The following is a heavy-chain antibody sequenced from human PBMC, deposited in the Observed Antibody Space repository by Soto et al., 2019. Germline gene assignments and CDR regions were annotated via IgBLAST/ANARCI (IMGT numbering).Heavy chain of an antibody. D-gene: IGHD6-13*01. Sequence: GGSLRLSCAASGFTFSSYEMNWVRQAPGKGLEWVSYISSSGSTIYNADAVKGRFTISRENAKNSLFLQMNSLRAEDTAVYYCARENNKQQLVPDAFDIWGQGTMVTVSS. V-gene: IGHV3-48*03. CDR1: GFTFSSYE. CDR2: ISSSGSTI. J-gene: IGHJ3*02. CDR3: ARENNKQQLVPDAFDI.